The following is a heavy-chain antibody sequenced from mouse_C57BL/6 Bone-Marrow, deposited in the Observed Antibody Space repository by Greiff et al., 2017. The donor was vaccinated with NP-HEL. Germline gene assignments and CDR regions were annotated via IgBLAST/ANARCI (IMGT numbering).Heavy chain of an antibody. CDR1: GFSLTSYG. CDR3: ARRRSPPGYFDG. Sequence: QVQLKQSGPGLVQPSQSLSITCTVSGFSLTSYGVHWVRQSPGKGLEWLGVIWSGGSTDYNAAFISRLSISQDNSKSQVFFKMNSLQADDTAIDYCARRRSPPGYFDGWGTGTTVTGAS. V-gene: IGHV2-2*01. J-gene: IGHJ1*03. CDR2: IWSGGST.